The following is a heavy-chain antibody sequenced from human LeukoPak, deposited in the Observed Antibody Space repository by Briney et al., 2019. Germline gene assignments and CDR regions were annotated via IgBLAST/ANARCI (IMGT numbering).Heavy chain of an antibody. CDR1: GFTFSSYA. CDR3: AQIPYYYYDGMAV. CDR2: ISGSGGST. J-gene: IGHJ6*02. Sequence: PGGSLRLSCAASGFTFSSYAMSWVRQAPGKGLEWVSAISGSGGSTYYADSVKGRFTISRDNSKNTLSLQMTSLRAEDTAVYYCAQIPYYYYDGMAVWGQGTTVTVSS. V-gene: IGHV3-23*01.